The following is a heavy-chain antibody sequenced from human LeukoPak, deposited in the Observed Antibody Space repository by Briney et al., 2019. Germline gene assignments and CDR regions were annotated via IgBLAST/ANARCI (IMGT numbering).Heavy chain of an antibody. CDR2: MNPNSGNT. V-gene: IGHV1-8*01. Sequence: ASVKVSCKASGYTFTSYDINWVRQATGQGLEWMGWMNPNSGNTGYAQKFQGRVTMTRNTSISTAYMELSSLRSEDTAVYYCVRKIAAATDYYCYGMDVWGQGTTVTVSS. J-gene: IGHJ6*02. CDR1: GYTFTSYD. CDR3: VRKIAAATDYYCYGMDV. D-gene: IGHD6-13*01.